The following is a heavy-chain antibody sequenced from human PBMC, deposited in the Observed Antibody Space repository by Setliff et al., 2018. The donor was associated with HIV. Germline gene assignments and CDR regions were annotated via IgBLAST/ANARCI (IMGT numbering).Heavy chain of an antibody. CDR2: IYHSGTA. CDR3: ARDPRGLLSPVPRGYFDY. V-gene: IGHV4-38-2*02. J-gene: IGHJ4*02. D-gene: IGHD3-22*01. CDR1: GFSISSNYY. Sequence: ETLSFTCNVSGFSISSNYYWGWVRQPPGRGLEWIGNIYHSGTAYYNPSFKTRVAISIDTSKNYVSLKLRSLTAADTAIYYCARDPRGLLSPVPRGYFDYWGQGALVTVSS.